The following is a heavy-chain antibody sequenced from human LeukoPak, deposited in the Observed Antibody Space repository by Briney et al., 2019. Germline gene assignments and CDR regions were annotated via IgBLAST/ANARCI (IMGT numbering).Heavy chain of an antibody. D-gene: IGHD3-22*01. CDR3: ARDPATYDSSGYGY. J-gene: IGHJ4*02. Sequence: SETLSLTCAVYGGSFSGYYWSWIRQPPGKGLERIGEINHSGSTNYNPSLKSRVTISVDTSKNQFSLKLSSVTAADTAVYYCARDPATYDSSGYGYWGQGTLVTVSS. CDR2: INHSGST. V-gene: IGHV4-34*01. CDR1: GGSFSGYY.